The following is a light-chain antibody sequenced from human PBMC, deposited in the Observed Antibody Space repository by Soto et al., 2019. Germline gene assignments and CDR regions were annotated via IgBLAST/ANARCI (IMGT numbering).Light chain of an antibody. CDR1: QGIGSY. CDR3: QQYYSSPRT. Sequence: AIRMTQSPSSFSASTGDKVTITCRASQGIGSYLAWYQQKPGKAPKLLIYAASTLQSGVPSRFSGSGSGTDFTLTISCLQSEDYATYYCQQYYSSPRTFGGGTKV. J-gene: IGKJ4*01. CDR2: AAS. V-gene: IGKV1-8*01.